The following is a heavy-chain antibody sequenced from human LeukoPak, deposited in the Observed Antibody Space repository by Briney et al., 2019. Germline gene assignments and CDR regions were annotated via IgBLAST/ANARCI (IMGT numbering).Heavy chain of an antibody. Sequence: PSETLSLTYAVYGGSFSGYYWSWIRQPPGKGLEWIGEINHSGSTNYNPSLKSRLTISVDTSKNQFSLKLSSVTAADTAVYYCARAATGTIDYWGQGTLVTVSS. CDR2: INHSGST. CDR1: GGSFSGYY. CDR3: ARAATGTIDY. D-gene: IGHD1-7*01. J-gene: IGHJ4*02. V-gene: IGHV4-34*01.